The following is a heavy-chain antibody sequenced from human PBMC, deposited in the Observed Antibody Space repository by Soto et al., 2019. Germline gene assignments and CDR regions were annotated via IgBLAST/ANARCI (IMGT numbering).Heavy chain of an antibody. Sequence: PSETLSLTCAVSGGSISSVGYSWNWIRQSPGKGLEWIGYIYHSGSTYYNPSVKSRVTISVDKSKNQFSLKLTSVTAADTAVYYCARVGPWVPYYYDSSPYTFENWFDPWGQGTLVTVSS. V-gene: IGHV4-30-2*06. CDR1: GGSISSVGYS. J-gene: IGHJ5*02. D-gene: IGHD3-22*01. CDR3: ARVGPWVPYYYDSSPYTFENWFDP. CDR2: IYHSGST.